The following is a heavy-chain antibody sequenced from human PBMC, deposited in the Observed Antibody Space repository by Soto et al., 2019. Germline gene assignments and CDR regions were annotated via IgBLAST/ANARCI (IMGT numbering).Heavy chain of an antibody. Sequence: QITLKESGPTLVKPTQTLTLTCTFSGFSLSTSGVGVDWIRQPPGTALEWLALIYWADEKRYSPSRKSRHPITNDTSKHHVGVTMTNMAPVDTATYYCAQRHQLIARDAFYIWGQGAMVPVSS. CDR2: IYWADEK. CDR3: AQRHQLIARDAFYI. CDR1: GFSLSTSGVG. V-gene: IGHV2-5*02. J-gene: IGHJ3*02. D-gene: IGHD6-13*01.